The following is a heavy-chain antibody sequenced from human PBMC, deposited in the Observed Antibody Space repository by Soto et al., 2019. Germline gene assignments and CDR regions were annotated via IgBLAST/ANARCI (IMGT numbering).Heavy chain of an antibody. J-gene: IGHJ4*02. CDR1: GFTFSSYA. V-gene: IGHV3-23*01. Sequence: PGGSLRLSCAASGFTFSSYAISWVRQAPGKGLEWVSAISGSGGSTYYADSVKGRFTISRDNSKNTLYLQMNSLRAEDTAVYYCAKDPYSSGWYYDYWGQGTLVTVSS. CDR2: ISGSGGST. CDR3: AKDPYSSGWYYDY. D-gene: IGHD6-19*01.